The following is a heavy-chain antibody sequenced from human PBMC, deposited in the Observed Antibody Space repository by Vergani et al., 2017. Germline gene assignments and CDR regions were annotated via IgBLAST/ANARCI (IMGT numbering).Heavy chain of an antibody. CDR3: AHTATTRFYDYMDV. J-gene: IGHJ6*03. CDR1: GFSLSTSGVG. Sequence: QITLKESGPTLVKPTQTLTLTCTFSGFSLSTSGVGVGWIRQPPGKALEWLALIYWADDKRYSPSLKSRLTITKDTSKNQVVLTMTNMDPVDTATYYCAHTATTRFYDYMDVWGKGTTVTV. CDR2: IYWADDK. V-gene: IGHV2-5*02. D-gene: IGHD4-17*01.